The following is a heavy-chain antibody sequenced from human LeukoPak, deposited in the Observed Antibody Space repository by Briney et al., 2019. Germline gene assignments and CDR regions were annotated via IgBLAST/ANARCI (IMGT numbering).Heavy chain of an antibody. J-gene: IGHJ6*02. CDR3: ARHPSFSDHGSYYYYGMDV. V-gene: IGHV4-34*01. CDR1: GGSFSGYY. CDR2: IYHSGSP. D-gene: IGHD1-14*01. Sequence: PSETLSLTCAVYGGSFSGYYWSWIRQPPGKGLEWIGEIYHSGSPNYNPSLKSRVTISVDKSRNHFSLNLSSVTAADTAVYYCARHPSFSDHGSYYYYGMDVWGQGTTVTVSS.